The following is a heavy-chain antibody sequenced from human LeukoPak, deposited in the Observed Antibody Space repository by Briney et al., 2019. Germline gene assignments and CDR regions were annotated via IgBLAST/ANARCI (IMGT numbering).Heavy chain of an antibody. CDR3: ANGGELLTLDY. Sequence: GGSLRLSCAASGFTFSSYGMHWVRQAPGKGLEWVAVISYDGSNKYYADSVKGRFTISRDNSKNTLYLQMNSLRAEDTAVYHCANGGELLTLDYWGQGTLVTVSS. V-gene: IGHV3-30*18. CDR2: ISYDGSNK. J-gene: IGHJ4*02. D-gene: IGHD1-26*01. CDR1: GFTFSSYG.